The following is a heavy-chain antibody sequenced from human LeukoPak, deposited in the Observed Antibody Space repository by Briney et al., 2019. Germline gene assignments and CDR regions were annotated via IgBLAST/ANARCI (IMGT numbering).Heavy chain of an antibody. Sequence: ASVKVSCKASGYSFTTYALNWVRQAPGQGLEWMVWINTNTGNPTYAQGFTGRFVFSLDTSVSTAYLQISSLKAEDTAVYYCARVGPPTPTIATAGTGYFQHWGQGTLVTVSS. D-gene: IGHD6-13*01. CDR1: GYSFTTYA. CDR2: INTNTGNP. J-gene: IGHJ1*01. CDR3: ARVGPPTPTIATAGTGYFQH. V-gene: IGHV7-4-1*02.